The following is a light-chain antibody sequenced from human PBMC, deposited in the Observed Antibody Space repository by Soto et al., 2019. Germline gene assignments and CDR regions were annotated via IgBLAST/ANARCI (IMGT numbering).Light chain of an antibody. V-gene: IGKV3-20*01. CDR3: QQYYSTPWT. CDR1: QSVRSSY. CDR2: GAS. J-gene: IGKJ1*01. Sequence: EIVLTQSPGTLSLSPGERATLSCRASQSVRSSYLAWYHQKPGQPPRLLIFGASNRATGIPDRFSGSGSGTDFTLTISSLQAEDVAVYYCQQYYSTPWTFGQGTKVEIK.